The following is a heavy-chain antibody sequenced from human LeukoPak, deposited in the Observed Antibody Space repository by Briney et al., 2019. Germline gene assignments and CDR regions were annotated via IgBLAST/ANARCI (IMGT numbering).Heavy chain of an antibody. V-gene: IGHV1-69*13. CDR3: ARGRMDVPAALPDF. CDR1: GGTFSSYA. D-gene: IGHD2-2*01. CDR2: IIPIFGTA. Sequence: ASVKVSCKASGGTFSSYAISWVRQAPGQGLEWMGGIIPIFGTANYAQKFQGRVTITADESTSTAYMELSSLRSEDTAVYYCARGRMDVPAALPDFWGQGTLVTVSS. J-gene: IGHJ4*02.